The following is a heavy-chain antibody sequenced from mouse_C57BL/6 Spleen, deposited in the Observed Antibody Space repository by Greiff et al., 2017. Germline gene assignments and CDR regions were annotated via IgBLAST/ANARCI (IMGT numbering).Heavy chain of an antibody. Sequence: EVQLQQSGPELVKPGASVKMSCKASGYTFTDYNMHWVKQSHGKSLEWIGYINPNNGGTSYNQKFKGKATLTVNKSSSTAYMELRSLTSEDSAVYYCSITTVVATGFDDWGQGTTLTVSS. J-gene: IGHJ2*01. CDR3: SITTVVATGFDD. CDR2: INPNNGGT. CDR1: GYTFTDYN. D-gene: IGHD1-1*01. V-gene: IGHV1-22*01.